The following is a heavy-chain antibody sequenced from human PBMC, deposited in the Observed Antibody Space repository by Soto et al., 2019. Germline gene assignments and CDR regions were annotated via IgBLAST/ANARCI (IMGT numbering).Heavy chain of an antibody. J-gene: IGHJ4*02. D-gene: IGHD3-9*01. Sequence: SETLSLTCTVSGDAIYIGGYYWTWIRQHPGKGLEWIGYIYHTGKTYYNPSLESRVTMSVDTSKNQFSLKLASVTAADTAVYYCALLADILTGPFDYWGQGTLVTVSS. CDR1: GDAIYIGGYY. CDR3: ALLADILTGPFDY. CDR2: IYHTGKT. V-gene: IGHV4-31*03.